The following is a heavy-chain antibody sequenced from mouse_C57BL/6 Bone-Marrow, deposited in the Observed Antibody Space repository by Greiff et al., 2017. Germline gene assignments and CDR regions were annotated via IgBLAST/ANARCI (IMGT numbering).Heavy chain of an antibody. CDR3: TSWLLRGFVY. J-gene: IGHJ2*01. V-gene: IGHV1-15*01. CDR1: GYTFTDYE. Sequence: VQLQQSGAELVRPGASVTLSCKASGYTFTDYEMHWVKQTPVQGLEWIGAIDPETGGTAYNQKFKGKAILTAAKSSRTAYMELRSLTSEDSALYYCTSWLLRGFVYWGQGTTLTVTS. D-gene: IGHD2-3*01. CDR2: IDPETGGT.